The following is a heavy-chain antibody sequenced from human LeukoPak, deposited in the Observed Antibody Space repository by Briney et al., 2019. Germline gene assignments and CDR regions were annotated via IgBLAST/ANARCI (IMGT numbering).Heavy chain of an antibody. CDR2: MNPNSGNT. J-gene: IGHJ4*02. D-gene: IGHD6-6*01. Sequence: ASVKVSCKASGYTFTIYDINWVRQATGQGREWMGWMNPNSGNTGYAQKFQGRVTITRNTSISTAYMELSSLRSEDTAVYYCARVDRLAAPFNFDYWGQETLVTVSS. V-gene: IGHV1-8*03. CDR1: GYTFTIYD. CDR3: ARVDRLAAPFNFDY.